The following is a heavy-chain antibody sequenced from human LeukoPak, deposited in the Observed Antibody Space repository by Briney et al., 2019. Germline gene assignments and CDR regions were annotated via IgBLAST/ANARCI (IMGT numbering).Heavy chain of an antibody. V-gene: IGHV1-46*01. CDR1: GYTFTSYH. CDR2: INPSGGTT. Sequence: ASVKVSCKASGYTFTSYHMHWVRQAPGQGLEWMGIINPSGGTTNYAQKFRGRVTMTRDTSISTAYMELSRLRSDDTAVYYCARSLKPQWRQYVLDYWGQGTLVTVSS. CDR3: ARSLKPQWRQYVLDY. D-gene: IGHD3-10*01. J-gene: IGHJ4*02.